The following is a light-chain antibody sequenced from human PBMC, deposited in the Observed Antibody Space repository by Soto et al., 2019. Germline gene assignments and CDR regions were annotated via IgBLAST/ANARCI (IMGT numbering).Light chain of an antibody. Sequence: EIVLTHSPGTLSLSPGEIATLSCRSSQSVSSSYLAWYQQKPGQAPRLLIYGASSRATGIPDRFSGSGSGTDFTLTISRLEPEDFEVYYCQHYGSAPRTFGQGTKVDIK. CDR1: QSVSSSY. J-gene: IGKJ1*01. CDR2: GAS. CDR3: QHYGSAPRT. V-gene: IGKV3-20*01.